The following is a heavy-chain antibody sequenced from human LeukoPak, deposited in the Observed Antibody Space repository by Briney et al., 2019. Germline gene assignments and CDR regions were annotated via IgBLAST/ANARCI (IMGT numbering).Heavy chain of an antibody. CDR3: ARVRITMVRGVINHAIRGAFDI. D-gene: IGHD3-10*01. Sequence: GGSLRLSCAASGFTFSSYEMNWVRQAPGKGLEWVSYISSSGSTIYYADSVKGRFTISRDNAKNSLYLQMNSLRAEDTAVYYCARVRITMVRGVINHAIRGAFDIWGQGTMVTVSS. V-gene: IGHV3-48*03. J-gene: IGHJ3*02. CDR1: GFTFSSYE. CDR2: ISSSGSTI.